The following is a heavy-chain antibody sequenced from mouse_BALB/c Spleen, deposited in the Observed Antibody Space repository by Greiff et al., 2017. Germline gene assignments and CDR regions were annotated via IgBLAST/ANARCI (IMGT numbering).Heavy chain of an antibody. V-gene: IGHV5-6-4*01. Sequence: EVKLMESGGGLVKPGGSLKLSCAASGFTFSSYTMSWVRQTPEKRLEWVATISSGGSYTYYPDSVKGRFTISRDNAKNTLYLQMSSLKSEDTAMYYCTRDRPMDYWGQGTSVTVSS. J-gene: IGHJ4*01. CDR1: GFTFSSYT. CDR3: TRDRPMDY. CDR2: ISSGGSYT.